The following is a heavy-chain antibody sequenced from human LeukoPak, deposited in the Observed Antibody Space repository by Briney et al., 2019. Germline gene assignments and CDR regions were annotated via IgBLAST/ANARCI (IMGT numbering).Heavy chain of an antibody. J-gene: IGHJ6*03. CDR2: IYYSGST. CDR1: GGSISSSSYY. D-gene: IGHD3-22*01. CDR3: ARVVVVSYYYYYMDV. V-gene: IGHV4-39*07. Sequence: KASETLSLTCTVSGGSISSSSYYWGWIRQPPGKGLEWIGSIYYSGSTYYNPSLKSRVTISVYTSKNQFSLKLSSVTAADTAVYYCARVVVVSYYYYYMDVWGKGTTVTVSS.